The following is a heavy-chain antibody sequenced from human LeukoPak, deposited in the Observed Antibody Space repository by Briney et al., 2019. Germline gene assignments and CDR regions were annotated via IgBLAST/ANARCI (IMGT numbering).Heavy chain of an antibody. CDR3: ARDNAYGSRTPGVS. D-gene: IGHD3-10*01. V-gene: IGHV3-7*01. J-gene: IGHJ5*02. CDR1: GFTFSSYA. Sequence: GGSLRLSCAASGFTFSSYAMSWVRQAPGKGLEWVATIKKDGSEKYYVDSVKGRFTISRDNAKNSLFLQMNSLRAEDTAVYYCARDNAYGSRTPGVSWGQGTLVTVSS. CDR2: IKKDGSEK.